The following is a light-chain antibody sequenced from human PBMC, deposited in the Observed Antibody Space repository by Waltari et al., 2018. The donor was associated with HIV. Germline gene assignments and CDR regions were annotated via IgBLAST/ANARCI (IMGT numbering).Light chain of an antibody. CDR3: CSYAGDSTYV. J-gene: IGLJ1*01. CDR2: EDH. Sequence: QYDLAQPASLSGSLGQSITISCTGTSRDVGIYYLVTWYQQYPGKAPQLIIYEDHKRPSGVSDRLSGSKSGNTAFLTISGLQADDEADYYCCSYAGDSTYVFGTGTKVTVL. CDR1: SRDVGIYYL. V-gene: IGLV2-23*01.